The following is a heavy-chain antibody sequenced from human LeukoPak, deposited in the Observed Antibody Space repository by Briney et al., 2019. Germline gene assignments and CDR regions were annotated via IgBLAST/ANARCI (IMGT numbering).Heavy chain of an antibody. CDR2: IHYSGST. CDR3: AKGGYCSSTSCYTGGYYFDY. Sequence: SETLSLTCTVSGGSISSSSYYWGWIRQPPGKGLEWIGSIHYSGSTSYNPSLKSRVTISVDTSKNQFSLKLSSVTAADTAVYYCAKGGYCSSTSCYTGGYYFDYWGQGALVTVSS. J-gene: IGHJ4*02. V-gene: IGHV4-39*07. CDR1: GGSISSSSYY. D-gene: IGHD2-2*02.